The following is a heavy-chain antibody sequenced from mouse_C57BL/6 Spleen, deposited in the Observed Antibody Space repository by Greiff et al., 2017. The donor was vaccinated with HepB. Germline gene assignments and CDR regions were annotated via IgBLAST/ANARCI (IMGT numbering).Heavy chain of an antibody. CDR2: IYPRSGNT. Sequence: QVQLQQSGAELARPGASVKLSCKASGYTFTSYVISWVKQRTGQGLEWIGEIYPRSGNTYYNEKFKGKATLTADKSSSTAYMELRSLTSEDSAVYFCARIITTVVDPYYFDYWGQGTTLTVSS. CDR1: GYTFTSYV. CDR3: ARIITTVVDPYYFDY. V-gene: IGHV1-81*01. J-gene: IGHJ2*01. D-gene: IGHD1-1*01.